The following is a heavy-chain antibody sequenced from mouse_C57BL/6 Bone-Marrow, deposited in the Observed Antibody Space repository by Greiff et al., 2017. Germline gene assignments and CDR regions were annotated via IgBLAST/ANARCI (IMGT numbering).Heavy chain of an antibody. CDR3: TTLGSRDY. CDR1: GFNIKDDY. CDR2: IDPENGDT. D-gene: IGHD4-1*01. J-gene: IGHJ2*01. V-gene: IGHV14-4*01. Sequence: EVQLQQSGAELVRPGASVKLSCTASGFNIKDDYMHWVKQRPEQGLEWIGWIDPENGDTAYASKFQGKATITADTSSNTAYLQLSSLTSEDTAVYYCTTLGSRDYWGQGTTLTVSS.